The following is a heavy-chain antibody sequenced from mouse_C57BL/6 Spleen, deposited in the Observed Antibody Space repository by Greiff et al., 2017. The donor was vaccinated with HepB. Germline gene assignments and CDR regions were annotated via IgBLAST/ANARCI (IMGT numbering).Heavy chain of an antibody. V-gene: IGHV5-6*01. J-gene: IGHJ4*01. CDR2: ISSGGSYT. CDR1: GFTFSSYG. CDR3: ARHKMDD. Sequence: EVKLVESGGDLVKPGGSLKLSCAASGFTFSSYGMSWVRQTPDKSLEWVATISSGGSYTYYPDSVKGRVTISRDNAKNTLYLQMSSLKSEDTAVYYCARHKMDDWGQGTSVTVSS.